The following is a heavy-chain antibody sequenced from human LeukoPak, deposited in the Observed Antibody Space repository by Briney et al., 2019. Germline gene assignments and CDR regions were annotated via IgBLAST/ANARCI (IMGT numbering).Heavy chain of an antibody. V-gene: IGHV5-51*01. D-gene: IGHD6-19*01. CDR1: GYSFTSYW. Sequence: GESLKISCKGSGYSFTSYWIGWVRQMPGKGLEWMGIIYPGDSDTRYSPSFQGQVTISADKSTSTAYLQWSSLKASDTAMYYCASPSYSSGWYFAYWGQGTLVTVSS. CDR3: ASPSYSSGWYFAY. J-gene: IGHJ4*02. CDR2: IYPGDSDT.